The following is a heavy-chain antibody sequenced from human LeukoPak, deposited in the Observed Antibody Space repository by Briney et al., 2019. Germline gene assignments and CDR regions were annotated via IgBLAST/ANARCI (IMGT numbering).Heavy chain of an antibody. J-gene: IGHJ6*02. D-gene: IGHD1-1*01. Sequence: SVKVSCKASGGTFSSYAISWVRQAPGQGLEWMGGIIPIFGTANYAQKFQGRVTITADESTSTAYMELSSLRPEDTAVYYCARRTAYYYGMDVWGQGTTVTVSS. CDR1: GGTFSSYA. CDR3: ARRTAYYYGMDV. V-gene: IGHV1-69*13. CDR2: IIPIFGTA.